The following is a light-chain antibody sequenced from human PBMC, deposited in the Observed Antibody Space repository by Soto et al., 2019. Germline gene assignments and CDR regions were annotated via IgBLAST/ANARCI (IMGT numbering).Light chain of an antibody. Sequence: SYELTQPLSVSVALGQTARITCGGNNIGSKNVHWYQQKPGQAPVLFIYRDSNRPSGIPERFSGSNSGNTATLTISRAQAGDEADYYCQVLDSSTVVFGGGTQLTVL. V-gene: IGLV3-9*01. CDR2: RDS. J-gene: IGLJ2*01. CDR3: QVLDSSTVV. CDR1: NIGSKN.